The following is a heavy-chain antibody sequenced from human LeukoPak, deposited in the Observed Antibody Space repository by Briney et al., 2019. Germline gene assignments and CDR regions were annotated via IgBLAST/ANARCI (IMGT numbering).Heavy chain of an antibody. CDR3: ARGGRVIVSYYFDY. V-gene: IGHV3-23*01. D-gene: IGHD3-16*02. CDR2: ISGSGGST. J-gene: IGHJ4*02. CDR1: GFTFSSYA. Sequence: GGSLRLSCAASGFTFSSYAMSWVRQAPGKGLEWVSTISGSGGSTDYADSVKGRFTISRDNSKNTLYLQMNSLRAEDTAVYYCARGGRVIVSYYFDYWGQGTLVTVSS.